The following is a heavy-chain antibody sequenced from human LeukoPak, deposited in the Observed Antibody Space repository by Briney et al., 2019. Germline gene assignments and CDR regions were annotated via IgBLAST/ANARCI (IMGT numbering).Heavy chain of an antibody. CDR3: ARVQHWFDP. J-gene: IGHJ5*02. CDR1: GASISSGNYY. CDR2: INTRGSS. Sequence: SETLSLTCTVSGASISSGNYYWSWIRQPAGKGLEWIGHINTRGSSNYIPSLKSRVTISVDTSKNQFSLKLSSVTAADTAVYYCARVQHWFDPWGQGTLVTVSS. V-gene: IGHV4-61*09.